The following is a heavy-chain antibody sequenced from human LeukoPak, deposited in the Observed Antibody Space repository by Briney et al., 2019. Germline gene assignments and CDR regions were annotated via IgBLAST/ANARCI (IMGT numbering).Heavy chain of an antibody. CDR1: GASISSYY. CDR2: IYTSGST. J-gene: IGHJ5*02. CDR3: ARVTAAGTSVVFDP. Sequence: SETLSLTCTVSGASISSYYWSWIRQAAGKGLEWIGRIYTSGSTNYNPSLKSRVIMAVDTSKNQFSLNLNSVTAADTAVYYCARVTAAGTSVVFDPWGQGTLVTVSS. V-gene: IGHV4-4*07. D-gene: IGHD6-13*01.